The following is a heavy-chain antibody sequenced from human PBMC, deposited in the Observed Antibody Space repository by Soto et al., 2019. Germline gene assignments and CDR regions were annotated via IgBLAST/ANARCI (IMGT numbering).Heavy chain of an antibody. V-gene: IGHV3-66*01. J-gene: IGHJ4*02. Sequence: PGGSLRLSCAASGFTVSSNYMSWVRQAPGKGLEWVSVIYSGGSTYYADSVKGRFTISRDNSKNTLYLQMNSLRAEDTAVYYCARGGSGSARPPYSSWGQGTLVTVSS. CDR2: IYSGGST. D-gene: IGHD3-10*01. CDR1: GFTVSSNY. CDR3: ARGGSGSARPPYSS.